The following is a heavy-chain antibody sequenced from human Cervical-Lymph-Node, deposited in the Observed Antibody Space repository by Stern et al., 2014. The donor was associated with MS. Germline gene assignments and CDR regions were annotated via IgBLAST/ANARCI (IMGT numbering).Heavy chain of an antibody. D-gene: IGHD4-17*01. CDR2: IIPIFGTH. CDR1: GGTFSSYA. J-gene: IGHJ4*02. CDR3: ARESDPTTVTNKGDY. V-gene: IGHV1-69*01. Sequence: VQLVESGAEVKKPGASVKVSCKASGGTFSSYAISWVRQAPGHGLEWMGGIIPIFGTHNYAQQFQGKVTITTGQFTDTTYTQLSSLRSGDTAVYYCARESDPTTVTNKGDYWGQGTLVTVSS.